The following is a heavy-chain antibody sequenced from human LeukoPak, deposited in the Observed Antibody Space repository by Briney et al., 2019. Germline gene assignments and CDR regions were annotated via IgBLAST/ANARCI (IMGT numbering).Heavy chain of an antibody. J-gene: IGHJ4*01. D-gene: IGHD2-8*01. Sequence: GGSLRLSCVASGFGFTNYAMSWVRQAPGKGLEWVSSISRGGTTTYYADSVKGRFTISRDFSKNTIHLQMDSLRAEDTALYYCARGSIMLSVGGQGTLVTVTS. CDR1: GFGFTNYA. CDR3: ARGSIMLSV. CDR2: ISRGGTTT. V-gene: IGHV3-23*01.